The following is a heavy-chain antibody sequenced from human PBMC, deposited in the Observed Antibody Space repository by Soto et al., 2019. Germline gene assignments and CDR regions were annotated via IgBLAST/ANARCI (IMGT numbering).Heavy chain of an antibody. CDR3: ASPYYYGSGSKYGMDV. CDR2: INAGNGNT. J-gene: IGHJ6*02. V-gene: IGHV1-3*01. CDR1: GYTFTSYA. Sequence: QVQLVQSGAEVKKPGASVKVSCKASGYTFTSYAMHWVRQAPGQRLEWMGWINAGNGNTKYSQKFQGRVTITRDTAASTAYMELSSLRSEDTAVYYCASPYYYGSGSKYGMDVWGQGTTVTVSS. D-gene: IGHD3-10*01.